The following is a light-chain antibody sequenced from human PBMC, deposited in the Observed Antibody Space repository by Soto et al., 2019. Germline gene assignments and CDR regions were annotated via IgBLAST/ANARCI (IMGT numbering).Light chain of an antibody. J-gene: IGKJ4*01. CDR1: QSVSSN. CDR2: DAS. V-gene: IGKV3-11*01. Sequence: EIVLTQSPATLSLSPGERATLSCRASQSVSSNFAWYQQKPAQAPRLLIYDASNRASGIPVRFSGSGSGPAFNLTISSLQPEDFAVYCCQQRSNWPLTFGGGTKVEIK. CDR3: QQRSNWPLT.